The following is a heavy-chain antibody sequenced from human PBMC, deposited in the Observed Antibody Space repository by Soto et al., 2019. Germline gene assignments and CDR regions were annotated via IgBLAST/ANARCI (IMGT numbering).Heavy chain of an antibody. J-gene: IGHJ4*02. CDR2: IYPGGSI. CDR1: DGSISGSNW. V-gene: IGHV4-4*02. Sequence: QVQLQESGPGLVKPSGTLSLTCAVSDGSISGSNWWNWVRQPPGKGLEWIGEIYPGGSINYNPSLKSRLTISVDKSKNQISLNLTSVTAADTAVYYCASADFDYWGQGTLVTVSS. CDR3: ASADFDY.